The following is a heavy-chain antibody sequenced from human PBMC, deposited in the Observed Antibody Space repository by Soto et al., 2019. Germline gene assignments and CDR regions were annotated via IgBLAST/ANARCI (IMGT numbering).Heavy chain of an antibody. Sequence: PSETLSLTCTVSGGSISSGDYYWSWIRQPPGKGLEWIGYIYYSGSTYYNPSLKSRVTISVDTSKNQFSLKLSSVTAADTAVYYRARGPYCDFWSGYYGMDVWGQGTTVTVSS. V-gene: IGHV4-30-4*01. CDR3: ARGPYCDFWSGYYGMDV. D-gene: IGHD3-3*01. CDR1: GGSISSGDYY. J-gene: IGHJ6*02. CDR2: IYYSGST.